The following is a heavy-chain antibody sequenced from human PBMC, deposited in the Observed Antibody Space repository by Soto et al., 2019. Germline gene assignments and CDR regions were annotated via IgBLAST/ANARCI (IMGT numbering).Heavy chain of an antibody. Sequence: ASVKVSCKASGGTFSSYAISWVRQAPGQGLEWMGGIIPIFGTANYAQKFQGRVTITADESTSTAYMELSSLRSEDTAVYYCAGHGSLVVVAATPYYYYYGMDVWGQGTTVTVSS. J-gene: IGHJ6*02. V-gene: IGHV1-69*13. CDR2: IIPIFGTA. CDR1: GGTFSSYA. D-gene: IGHD2-15*01. CDR3: AGHGSLVVVAATPYYYYYGMDV.